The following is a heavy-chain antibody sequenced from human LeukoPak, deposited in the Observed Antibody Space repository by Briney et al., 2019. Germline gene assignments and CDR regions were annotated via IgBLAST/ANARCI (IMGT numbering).Heavy chain of an antibody. CDR2: IYYSGST. CDR1: GGSISSGGYY. J-gene: IGHJ4*02. Sequence: SETLSLACTVSGGSISSGGYYWSWIRQHPGKGLEWIGYIYYSGSTYYNPSLKSRVTISVDTSKNQFSLKLSSVTAADTAVYYCARDSSGYSSLDYWGQGTLVTVSS. D-gene: IGHD3-22*01. CDR3: ARDSSGYSSLDY. V-gene: IGHV4-31*03.